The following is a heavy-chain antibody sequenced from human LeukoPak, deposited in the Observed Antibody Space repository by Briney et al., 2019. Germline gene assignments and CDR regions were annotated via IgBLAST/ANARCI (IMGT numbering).Heavy chain of an antibody. CDR1: GFIFSNYG. Sequence: PGGSLRLSCAASGFIFSNYGMHWVRQAPGKGLEWVAVVSYDGSKKYYADSVKVRFTISQDNSKNTLSLQMRSLRAEDTAVYYCAKAETMTQRGYFDYWGQGTLVTVSS. D-gene: IGHD1-1*01. V-gene: IGHV3-30*18. CDR3: AKAETMTQRGYFDY. CDR2: VSYDGSKK. J-gene: IGHJ4*02.